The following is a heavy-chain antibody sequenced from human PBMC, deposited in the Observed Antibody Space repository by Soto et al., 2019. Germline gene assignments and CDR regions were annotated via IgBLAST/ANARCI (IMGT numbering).Heavy chain of an antibody. Sequence: GESLKISCKGSGYSFPTFWIGWVRQMPGKGLEWMGVIYPGDSDTRYSPSFQGQVTISADRSISTAYLQWSSLKASDTAIYYCARSGRNAHYNMDVWGQGTTVTVSS. D-gene: IGHD1-1*01. CDR2: IYPGDSDT. V-gene: IGHV5-51*01. CDR1: GYSFPTFW. J-gene: IGHJ6*02. CDR3: ARSGRNAHYNMDV.